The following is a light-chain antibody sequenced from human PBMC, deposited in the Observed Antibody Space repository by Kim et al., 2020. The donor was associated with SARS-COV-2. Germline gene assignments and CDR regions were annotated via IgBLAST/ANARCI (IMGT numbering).Light chain of an antibody. CDR2: GAS. CDR3: QKYNGYQYT. CDR1: QGINNY. Sequence: DIQMTQSPPSLSASVGDRVTITCRASQGINNYLAWFQQKPGKAPKSLIYGASTLHRGVPSKFSGSGFGTDFTLTISDLQPEDFASYYCQKYNGYQYTFGQGTKLEI. V-gene: IGKV1-16*02. J-gene: IGKJ2*01.